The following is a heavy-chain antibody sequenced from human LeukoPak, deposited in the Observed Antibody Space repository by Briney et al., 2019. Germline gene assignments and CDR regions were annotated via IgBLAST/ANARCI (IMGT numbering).Heavy chain of an antibody. CDR1: GGTFSSYA. J-gene: IGHJ4*02. CDR2: ISPIFGTA. CDR3: ARVGCSGGSCHGISFDY. Sequence: SVKVSCKASGGTFSSYAISWGRQAPGQGLEWMGGISPIFGTANYAQKFQGRVTITAYKSTSTADMELSSLRSEDTAVYYCARVGCSGGSCHGISFDYWGQGTLVTVSS. D-gene: IGHD2-15*01. V-gene: IGHV1-69*06.